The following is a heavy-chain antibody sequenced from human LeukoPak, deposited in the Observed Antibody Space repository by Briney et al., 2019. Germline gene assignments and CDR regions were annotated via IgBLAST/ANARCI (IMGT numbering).Heavy chain of an antibody. CDR2: IRYDGSNK. Sequence: GGSLRLSCAASGFTFSSYGMHWVRQAPGKGLKWVTFIRYDGSNKYYADSVKGRFTISRDNSKNTLYLQMNSLRAEDTAVYYCAQSDIGWGLQNAFDIWGQGTMVTVAS. CDR3: AQSDIGWGLQNAFDI. D-gene: IGHD6-19*01. CDR1: GFTFSSYG. V-gene: IGHV3-30*02. J-gene: IGHJ3*02.